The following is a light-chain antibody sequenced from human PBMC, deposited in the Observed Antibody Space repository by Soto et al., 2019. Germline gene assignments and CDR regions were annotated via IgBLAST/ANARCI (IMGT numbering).Light chain of an antibody. J-gene: IGLJ3*02. Sequence: QPVLTQPPSVSGAPGQRVTISCTGSFFNIGAGYDVHWYQQLPGTAPKLLIYGNNNRPSGVPDRFSASKSGSSASLTITGLQAEDEAAYYCQSYDISLSGVFGGGTKVTVL. CDR3: QSYDISLSGV. V-gene: IGLV1-40*01. CDR2: GNN. CDR1: FFNIGAGYD.